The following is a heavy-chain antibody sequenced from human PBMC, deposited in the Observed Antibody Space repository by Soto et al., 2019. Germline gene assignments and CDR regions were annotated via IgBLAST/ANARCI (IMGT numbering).Heavy chain of an antibody. CDR2: INAGNGNT. Sequence: ASVKVSCKASGYTFTSYAMHWVRQAPGQRLEWMGWINAGNGNTKYSQRFQGRVTITRDTSASTAYMELSSLRSEDTAVYYRARDQYCGGDCLNYYYYYGMVGWGQGTTVTLS. J-gene: IGHJ6*02. D-gene: IGHD2-21*02. V-gene: IGHV1-3*01. CDR1: GYTFTSYA. CDR3: ARDQYCGGDCLNYYYYYGMVG.